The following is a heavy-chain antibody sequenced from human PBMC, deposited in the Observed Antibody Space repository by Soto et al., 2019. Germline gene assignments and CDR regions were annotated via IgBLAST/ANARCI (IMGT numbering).Heavy chain of an antibody. J-gene: IGHJ5*02. D-gene: IGHD5-18*01. V-gene: IGHV4-59*01. CDR2: IYYSGST. CDR1: GGSISSYY. CDR3: ASGGVDTAMVTGGFDP. Sequence: QVQLQESGPGLVKPSETLSLTCTVSGGSISSYYWSWIRQPPGKGLEWIGCIYYSGSTNYNPSLKSRVTISVDTSKNQFSLKLSSVTAADTAVDYCASGGVDTAMVTGGFDPWGQGTLVTVSS.